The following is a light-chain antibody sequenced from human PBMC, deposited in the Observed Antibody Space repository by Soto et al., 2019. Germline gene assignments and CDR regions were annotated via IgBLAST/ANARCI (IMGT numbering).Light chain of an antibody. V-gene: IGKV1-39*01. CDR3: QQLMSYPIT. CDR2: SAS. Sequence: DIQMTQSPSSLSASVGDRVTITCRAGQTVTDYLNWYQHKPGKAPKLLTYSASTLQTGVPSRFSGSGSGTDFSLTISSLQPEDFATYYCQQLMSYPITFGQGTRLEI. J-gene: IGKJ5*01. CDR1: QTVTDY.